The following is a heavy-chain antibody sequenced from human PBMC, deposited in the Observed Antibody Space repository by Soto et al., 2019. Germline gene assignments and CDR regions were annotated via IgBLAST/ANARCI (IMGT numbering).Heavy chain of an antibody. J-gene: IGHJ6*02. CDR1: GGTFSSYA. CDR3: ARDPGYDFWSGYPNDYYYYGMDV. CDR2: IIPIFGTA. Sequence: GASVKVSCKASGGTFSSYAISWVRQAPGQGLEWMGGIIPIFGTANYAQKFRGRVTITADESTSTAYMELSSLRSEDTAVYYCARDPGYDFWSGYPNDYYYYGMDVWGQGTTVTVSS. V-gene: IGHV1-69*13. D-gene: IGHD3-3*01.